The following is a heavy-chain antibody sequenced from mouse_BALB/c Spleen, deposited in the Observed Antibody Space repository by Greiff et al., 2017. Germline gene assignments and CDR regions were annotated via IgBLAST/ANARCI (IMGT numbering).Heavy chain of an antibody. CDR2: IYPSDSYT. D-gene: IGHD4-1*01. CDR3: TRETGYFDY. CDR1: GYTFTSYW. J-gene: IGHJ2*01. V-gene: IGHV1-69*02. Sequence: QVQLQQPGAELVRPGASVKLSCKASGYTFTSYWINWVKQRPGQGLEWIGNIYPSDSYTNYNQKFKDKATLTVDKSSSTAYMQLSSPTSEDSAVYYCTRETGYFDYWGQGTTLTVSS.